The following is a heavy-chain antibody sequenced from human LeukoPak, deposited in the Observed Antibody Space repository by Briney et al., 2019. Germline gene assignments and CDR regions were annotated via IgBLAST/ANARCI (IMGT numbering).Heavy chain of an antibody. Sequence: SETLSLTCTVSGGSISSYYWSWIRQPPGKGLEWIGYIYYSGSTYYNPSLKSRVTISVDTSKNQFSLKLSSVTAADTAVYYCARYRDSYDILTGYYVYYFDYWGQGTLVTVSS. CDR3: ARYRDSYDILTGYYVYYFDY. V-gene: IGHV4-59*04. CDR1: GGSISSYY. CDR2: IYYSGST. J-gene: IGHJ4*02. D-gene: IGHD3-9*01.